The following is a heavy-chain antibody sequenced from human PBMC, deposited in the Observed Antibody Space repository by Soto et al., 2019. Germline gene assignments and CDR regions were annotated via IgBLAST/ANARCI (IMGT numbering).Heavy chain of an antibody. CDR2: ISGSGGST. CDR3: ARRGSGSYYDY. D-gene: IGHD1-26*01. V-gene: IGHV3-23*01. Sequence: EVQLLESGGGLVQPGGSLRLSCAASGFTFSSYAMRWVRQAPGKGLEWVSAISGSGGSTYYADSVKGRFTISRDNSNNTHDLQMNSLRAEDTAVDYCARRGSGSYYDYGGQGTLVTVSS. CDR1: GFTFSSYA. J-gene: IGHJ4*02.